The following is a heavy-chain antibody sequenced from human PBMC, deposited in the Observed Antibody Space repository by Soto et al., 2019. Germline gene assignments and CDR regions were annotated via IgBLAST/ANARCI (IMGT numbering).Heavy chain of an antibody. V-gene: IGHV4-39*01. CDR2: IYYSGTT. CDR3: ARTYDWNNRNYFDI. J-gene: IGHJ3*02. CDR1: GGSISGATYY. D-gene: IGHD1-20*01. Sequence: SETLSLTCPVSGGSISGATYYWGLFLQPLGQGLEWIGSIYYSGTTYSNPSLKSRVTISVDTSKKQFSMKLSSVTAADTAVYYCARTYDWNNRNYFDIWGRGTLVTV.